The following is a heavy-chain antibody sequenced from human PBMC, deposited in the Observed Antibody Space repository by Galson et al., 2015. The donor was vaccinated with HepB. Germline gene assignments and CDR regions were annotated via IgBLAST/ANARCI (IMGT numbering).Heavy chain of an antibody. Sequence: SVKVSCKASGYIFANYGINWVRQAPGQGLEWVGWINAYNGHTNYAQKIQGRVTMSTDTSTSTAYMELRSLRSDDTAVYFCARGPTSYYDSDTDEFDYWGQGTLVTVSS. CDR2: INAYNGHT. CDR1: GYIFANYG. D-gene: IGHD3-22*01. V-gene: IGHV1-18*01. J-gene: IGHJ4*02. CDR3: ARGPTSYYDSDTDEFDY.